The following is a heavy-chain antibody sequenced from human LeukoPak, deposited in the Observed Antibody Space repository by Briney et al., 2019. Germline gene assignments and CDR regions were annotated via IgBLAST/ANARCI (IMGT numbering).Heavy chain of an antibody. CDR3: ARVGYYDFWSGYY. J-gene: IGHJ4*02. Sequence: TGGSLRLSCAASGFTFSSYWMSWVRQAPGKGLEWVANIKQDGSEKYYVDSVKGRFTISRDNAKNSLYLQMSSLRAEDTAVYYCARVGYYDFWSGYYWGQGTLVTASS. V-gene: IGHV3-7*01. CDR1: GFTFSSYW. CDR2: IKQDGSEK. D-gene: IGHD3-3*01.